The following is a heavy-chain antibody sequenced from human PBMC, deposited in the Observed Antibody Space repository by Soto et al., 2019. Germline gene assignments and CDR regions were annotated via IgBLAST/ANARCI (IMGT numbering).Heavy chain of an antibody. J-gene: IGHJ4*02. CDR2: INAGNGNT. V-gene: IGHV1-3*01. D-gene: IGHD2-15*01. Sequence: ASVKVSCKASGYTFTSYAMHWVRQAPGQRLEWMGWINAGNGNTKYSQKFQGRVTITRDTSASAAYMELSSLRSEDTAVYYCARDICSGGSCYEARYWGQGTLVTAPQ. CDR1: GYTFTSYA. CDR3: ARDICSGGSCYEARY.